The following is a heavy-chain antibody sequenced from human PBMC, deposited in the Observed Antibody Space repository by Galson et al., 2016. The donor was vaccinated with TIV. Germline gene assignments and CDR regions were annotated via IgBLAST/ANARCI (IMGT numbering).Heavy chain of an antibody. CDR3: AKAQEKYFSNLYYGMAV. D-gene: IGHD4-11*01. CDR2: ISYSGGNK. Sequence: SLRLSCAASGFIFRNYNIHWVRQAPGKGPEWVAFISYSGGNKYYGDSVKGRFTISRDNSKDTVYLEMNSLRTEDTAMYYCAKAQEKYFSNLYYGMAVWGQGTMFTVSS. CDR1: GFIFRNYN. J-gene: IGHJ6*02. V-gene: IGHV3-30*18.